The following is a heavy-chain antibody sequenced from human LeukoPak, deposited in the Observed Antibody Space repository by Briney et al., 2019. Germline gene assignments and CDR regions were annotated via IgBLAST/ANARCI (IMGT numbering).Heavy chain of an antibody. D-gene: IGHD3-22*01. CDR3: STTYYYDSSEGY. CDR1: GFSFSNAW. V-gene: IGHV3-15*07. CDR2: ILSKTSGGTT. Sequence: GGSLRLSCAASGFSFSNAWMNWVRQAPGKGLEWVGRILSKTSGGTTDYATPVKGRFTISRDDSKNTLYLQMNSLKTEDTAVYYCSTTYYYDSSEGYWGQGTLVTVSS. J-gene: IGHJ4*02.